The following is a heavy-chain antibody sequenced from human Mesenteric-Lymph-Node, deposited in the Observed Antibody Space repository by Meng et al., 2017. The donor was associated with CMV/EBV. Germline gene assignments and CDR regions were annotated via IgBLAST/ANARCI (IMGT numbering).Heavy chain of an antibody. J-gene: IGHJ6*02. CDR2: ITSSGNTV. D-gene: IGHD3-10*01. CDR3: ARGEAYYSGSGKYGVDV. CDR1: GFTFSDYY. V-gene: IGHV3-11*04. Sequence: GESLKISCAASGFTFSDYYMNWIRQAPGKGLEWVSDITSSGNTVYYADSVKGRFTISRDNARNSLYLQMNSLRVEDTAVYYCARGEAYYSGSGKYGVDVWGQGTTVTVSS.